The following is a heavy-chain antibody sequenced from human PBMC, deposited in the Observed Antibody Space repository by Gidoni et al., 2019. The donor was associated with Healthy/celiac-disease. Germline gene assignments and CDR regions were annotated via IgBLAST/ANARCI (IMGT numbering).Heavy chain of an antibody. V-gene: IGHV3-23*01. CDR3: AKDVRHFIAADWYFDL. D-gene: IGHD6-13*01. CDR2: ICGSGGST. J-gene: IGHJ2*01. Sequence: EVQLLESGGGLVQPGGSLRLSCAASGLTFSRYAMSWVRQAPGKGLDGVSAICGSGGSTYYADSVKGRFTSSRDNSKNTLYLQINSLRAEDTAVYYCAKDVRHFIAADWYFDLWGRGTLVTVSS. CDR1: GLTFSRYA.